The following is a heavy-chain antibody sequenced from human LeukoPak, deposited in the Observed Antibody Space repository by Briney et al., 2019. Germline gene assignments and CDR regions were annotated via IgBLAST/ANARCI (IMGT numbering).Heavy chain of an antibody. Sequence: GGSLRLSCAASGFTFSSYEMNWVRQAPGKGLDWVSYISSSCSTIYYADSVKGRFTISRDNAKKSLYLQMNSLRAEDTAVYYCAELGITMIGGVWGKGTTVTISS. CDR3: AELGITMIGGV. CDR1: GFTFSSYE. V-gene: IGHV3-48*03. D-gene: IGHD3-10*02. CDR2: ISSSCSTI. J-gene: IGHJ6*04.